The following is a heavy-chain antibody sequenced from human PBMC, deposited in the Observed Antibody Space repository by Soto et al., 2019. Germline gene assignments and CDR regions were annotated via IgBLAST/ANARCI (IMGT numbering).Heavy chain of an antibody. V-gene: IGHV4-34*01. CDR1: GGSFSGYY. CDR2: INHSGST. CDR3: ARGPGVIVVVPAAIPFNWFDP. D-gene: IGHD2-2*02. Sequence: SETLSLTCAVYGGSFSGYYWSWIRQPPGKGLEWIGEINHSGSTNYNPSLKSRVTISVDTSKNQFSLKLSSVTAADTAVYYCARGPGVIVVVPAAIPFNWFDPWGRGTLVTVSS. J-gene: IGHJ5*02.